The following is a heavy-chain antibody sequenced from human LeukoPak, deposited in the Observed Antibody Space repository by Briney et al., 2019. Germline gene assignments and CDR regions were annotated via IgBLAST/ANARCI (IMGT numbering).Heavy chain of an antibody. CDR1: SGSICGYY. Sequence: SETLSLTCTVYSGSICGYYWTWLPQPPGKGLEWLGYIYYSGSTNYNSSLKSRVAISVETSKNQCSLRLSSVTAADTAVYYCARHRYTSSSSYFDFWGQGTLVTVSS. J-gene: IGHJ4*02. D-gene: IGHD6-6*01. CDR2: IYYSGST. CDR3: ARHRYTSSSSYFDF. V-gene: IGHV4-59*08.